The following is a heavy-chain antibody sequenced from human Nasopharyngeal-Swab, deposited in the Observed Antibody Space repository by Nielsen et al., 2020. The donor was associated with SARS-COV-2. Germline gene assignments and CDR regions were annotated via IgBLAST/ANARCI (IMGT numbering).Heavy chain of an antibody. J-gene: IGHJ6*03. CDR3: ARTPLGYYYYYMDV. V-gene: IGHV3-48*02. CDR2: ISSSSSTI. Sequence: WIRQPPGKGLEWVSYISSSSSTIYYADSVEGRFTISRDNAKNSLYLQMNSLRDEDTAVYYCARTPLGYYYYYMDVWGKGTTVTVSS.